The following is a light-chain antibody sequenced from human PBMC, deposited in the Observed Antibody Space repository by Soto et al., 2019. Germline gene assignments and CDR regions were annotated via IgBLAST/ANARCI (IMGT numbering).Light chain of an antibody. CDR1: SGYSNYK. CDR2: VGTGGIVG. V-gene: IGLV9-49*01. Sequence: QAVLTQPPSASASLXASVTXXXTXSSGYSNYKVDWYQQRPGKGPRFVMRVGTGGIVGSKGDGIPDRFSVLGSGLNRYLTIKNIQEEDESDYHCGADHGSGSNFVYVFGTGTKLTVL. J-gene: IGLJ1*01. CDR3: GADHGSGSNFVYV.